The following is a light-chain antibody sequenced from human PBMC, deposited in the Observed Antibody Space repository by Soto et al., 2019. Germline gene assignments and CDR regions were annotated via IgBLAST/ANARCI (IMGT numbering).Light chain of an antibody. CDR3: QQFNSFPVN. CDR1: QSISSW. J-gene: IGKJ5*01. V-gene: IGKV1-5*01. Sequence: DIQMTQSPSTLSASAGDRVTITCRASQSISSWLAWYQQKPGKTPKLLINDASTLESGVPSRFTGSGSGTEFTLTIKALQPDEFATYYCQQFNSFPVNFGQGTRLDTK. CDR2: DAS.